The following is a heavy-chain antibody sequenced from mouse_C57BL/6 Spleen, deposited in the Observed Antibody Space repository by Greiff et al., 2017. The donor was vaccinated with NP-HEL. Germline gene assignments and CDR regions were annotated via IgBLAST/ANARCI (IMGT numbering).Heavy chain of an antibody. D-gene: IGHD1-1*01. CDR3: ARRGNYGSSSRFSRGFAY. V-gene: IGHV1-50*01. CDR2: IDPSDSYT. J-gene: IGHJ3*01. Sequence: QVQLQQPGAELVKPGASVKLSCKASGYTFTSYWMQWVKQRPGQGLEWIGEIDPSDSYTNYNQKFKGKATLTVDTSSSTAYMQLSSLTSEDSAVYYCARRGNYGSSSRFSRGFAYWGQGTLVTVSA. CDR1: GYTFTSYW.